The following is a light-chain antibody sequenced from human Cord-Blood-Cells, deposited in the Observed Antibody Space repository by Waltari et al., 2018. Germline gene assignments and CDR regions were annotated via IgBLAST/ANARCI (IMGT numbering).Light chain of an antibody. Sequence: QSALTQPASVSGSPGQSITISCTGTSSDVGRYNLVSWYQQHPGKAPKLMIYEGSKRPAGVSNRFSGSKSGNTASLTSSLLHAEDEADYYCFSYAGSRTYVCGTGTKVTVL. CDR2: EGS. V-gene: IGLV2-23*01. CDR1: SSDVGRYNL. J-gene: IGLJ1*01. CDR3: FSYAGSRTYV.